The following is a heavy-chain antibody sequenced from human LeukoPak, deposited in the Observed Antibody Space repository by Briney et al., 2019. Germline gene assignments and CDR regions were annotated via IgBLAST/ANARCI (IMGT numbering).Heavy chain of an antibody. V-gene: IGHV3-48*03. CDR1: GFTLSSYE. J-gene: IGHJ6*03. CDR2: SSSSGNII. CDR3: AREAYGSGSYYEYYYMDV. Sequence: AGGSLRLSCAASGFTLSSYEMNWVRQAPGKGLEWVSYSSSSGNIIYYADSVKGRFTISRDNAKNSLYLQMNSLRAEDTAVYYCAREAYGSGSYYEYYYMDVWGKGTTVTISS. D-gene: IGHD3-10*01.